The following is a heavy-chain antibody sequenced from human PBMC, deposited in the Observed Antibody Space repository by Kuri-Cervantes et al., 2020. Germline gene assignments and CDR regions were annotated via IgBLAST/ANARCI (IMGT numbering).Heavy chain of an antibody. J-gene: IGHJ4*02. D-gene: IGHD3-22*01. V-gene: IGHV4-59*04. CDR3: ARGITYYYDTTGYYYV. CDR1: GGSISSYY. Sequence: GSLRLSCTVSGGSISSYYWSWIRQPPGKGLEWIGEINHSGSTNYNPSLKSRVTMSVDTSKKQLSLKLSSVTAADTAVYYCARGITYYYDTTGYYYVWGQGILVTVSS. CDR2: INHSGST.